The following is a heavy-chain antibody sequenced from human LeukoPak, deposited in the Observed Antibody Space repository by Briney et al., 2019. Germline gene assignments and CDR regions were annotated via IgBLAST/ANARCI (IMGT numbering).Heavy chain of an antibody. CDR1: GYSISSGYY. D-gene: IGHD3-10*01. CDR3: ARHSSYYGNFDY. V-gene: IGHV4-38-2*01. CDR2: IYHSGSS. J-gene: IGHJ4*02. Sequence: PSETLSLTCAVSGYSISSGYYWGWIRQPPGKGLEWIGSIYHSGSSYYNPSLKSQVTISVDTSKNQFSLKLSSVTAADTAVYYCARHSSYYGNFDYWGQGTLVTVSS.